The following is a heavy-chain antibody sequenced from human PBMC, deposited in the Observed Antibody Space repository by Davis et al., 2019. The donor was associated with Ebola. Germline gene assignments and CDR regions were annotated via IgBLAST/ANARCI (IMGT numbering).Heavy chain of an antibody. Sequence: ASVKVSCKASGYSFTTYAMHWVRQAPGQRLEWMGWINPGNGDTKYSQKFQGRLTITRDTSATTAYMDLSSLGYEDTAVYFCARGYWGTSSSFNWFDPWGQGTLVTVSS. D-gene: IGHD6-6*01. V-gene: IGHV1-3*01. CDR2: INPGNGDT. CDR3: ARGYWGTSSSFNWFDP. CDR1: GYSFTTYA. J-gene: IGHJ5*02.